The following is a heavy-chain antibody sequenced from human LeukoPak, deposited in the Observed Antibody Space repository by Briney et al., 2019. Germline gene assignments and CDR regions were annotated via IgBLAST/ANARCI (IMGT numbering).Heavy chain of an antibody. V-gene: IGHV3-74*01. CDR2: INPGGSST. D-gene: IGHD1-14*01. CDR1: GFTFSSYW. Sequence: GGSLRLSCAASGFTFSSYWMHWVCQVPGKGLVLVSRINPGGSSTAYADSVKGRFTISRDNAKNTLYLQMDSLRAEDTAIYYCARSNQADDYWGQGTLVTVSS. J-gene: IGHJ4*02. CDR3: ARSNQADDY.